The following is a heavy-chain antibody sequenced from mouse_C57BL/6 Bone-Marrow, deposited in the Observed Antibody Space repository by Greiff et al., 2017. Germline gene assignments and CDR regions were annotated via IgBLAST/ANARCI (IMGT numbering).Heavy chain of an antibody. Sequence: QVQLQQSGAELARPGASVKLSCKASGYTFTSYGISWVKQRTGQGLEWIGEIYPRSGNTYYNAKFKGKATLTADKSSSTAYMELRSLTSEDSAVYFCARNDLVSPYYFDDWGQGTTLTVSS. D-gene: IGHD2-10*02. CDR1: GYTFTSYG. CDR2: IYPRSGNT. V-gene: IGHV1-81*01. CDR3: ARNDLVSPYYFDD. J-gene: IGHJ2*01.